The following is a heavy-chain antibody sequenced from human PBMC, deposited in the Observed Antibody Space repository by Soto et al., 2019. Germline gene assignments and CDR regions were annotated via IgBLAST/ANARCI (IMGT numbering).Heavy chain of an antibody. CDR2: INPNSGGT. D-gene: IGHD6-13*01. J-gene: IGHJ4*02. Sequence: ASVKVSCTASGYTFTGYYMHWVRQAPGQGLEWMGWINPNSGGTNYAQKFQGWVTMTRDTSINTAYMELSRLRSDDTAVYYCARGIAAAGLRIDYWGQGTLVTVSS. CDR3: ARGIAAAGLRIDY. V-gene: IGHV1-2*04. CDR1: GYTFTGYY.